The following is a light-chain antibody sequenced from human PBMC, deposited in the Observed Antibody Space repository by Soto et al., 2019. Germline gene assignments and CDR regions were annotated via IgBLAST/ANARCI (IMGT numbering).Light chain of an antibody. V-gene: IGKV3-15*01. J-gene: IGKJ1*01. CDR1: QSVSRK. Sequence: EVVLTQSPATLSVSPGERATLSCRASQSVSRKLAWYQQTPGQAPRLLIYGASTRATGIPARFSGSGSGTEFILTISSLQADDFATYYCQHYKSYGTFGQGTKVDIK. CDR2: GAS. CDR3: QHYKSYGT.